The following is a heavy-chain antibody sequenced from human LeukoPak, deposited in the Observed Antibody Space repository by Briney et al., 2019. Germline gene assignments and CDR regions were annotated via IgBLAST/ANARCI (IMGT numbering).Heavy chain of an antibody. D-gene: IGHD7-27*01. CDR1: GYSISSGYY. CDR2: IYYSGST. Sequence: SETLSLTCTVSGYSISSGYYWGWIWQPPGKGLEWIGSIYYSGSTYYNPSLKSRVTISVDTSKNQFSLKLSSVTAADTAVYYCARHVTGEYLFDYWGQGTLVTVSS. V-gene: IGHV4-38-2*02. CDR3: ARHVTGEYLFDY. J-gene: IGHJ4*02.